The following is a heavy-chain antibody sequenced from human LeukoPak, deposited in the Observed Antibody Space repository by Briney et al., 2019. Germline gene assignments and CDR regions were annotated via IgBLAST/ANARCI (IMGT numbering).Heavy chain of an antibody. J-gene: IGHJ3*02. Sequence: GGSLRLSCAASGFTFSSYGMHWVRQAPGKGLEWVAVILSDGSKEFYTDSVKGRFTISRDNSKNTLYLQMNSLRAEDTAVYYCANSAPYNWKENAFDIWGQGTMVTVSS. D-gene: IGHD1-1*01. CDR2: ILSDGSKE. CDR1: GFTFSSYG. CDR3: ANSAPYNWKENAFDI. V-gene: IGHV3-33*06.